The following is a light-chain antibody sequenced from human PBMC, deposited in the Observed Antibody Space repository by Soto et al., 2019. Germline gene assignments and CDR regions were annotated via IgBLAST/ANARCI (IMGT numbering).Light chain of an antibody. V-gene: IGLV1-44*01. J-gene: IGLJ1*01. CDR1: ISNIGSKT. Sequence: VLAQPTSASGTPGQRVTISCSGNISNIGSKTVNWYQQLPGTAPKLLIYSNYQRPSGVPDRFSGSKSGTSASLAISGLQSEDEADYYCSAWDASLNGYVFGTGTKVTVL. CDR3: SAWDASLNGYV. CDR2: SNY.